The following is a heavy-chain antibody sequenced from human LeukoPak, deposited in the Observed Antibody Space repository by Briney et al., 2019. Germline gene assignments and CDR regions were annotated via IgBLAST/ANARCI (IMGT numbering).Heavy chain of an antibody. CDR1: GFTFSSYA. CDR2: ISYDGSNK. D-gene: IGHD2-2*01. Sequence: GGSLRLSCAASGFTFSSYAMHWVRQAPGKGLEGVAVISYDGSNKYYADSVKGRFTISRDNSKNTLYLQMNSLRAEDTAVYYCARPPALYQLLYYFDYWGQGTLVTVSS. V-gene: IGHV3-30*01. J-gene: IGHJ4*02. CDR3: ARPPALYQLLYYFDY.